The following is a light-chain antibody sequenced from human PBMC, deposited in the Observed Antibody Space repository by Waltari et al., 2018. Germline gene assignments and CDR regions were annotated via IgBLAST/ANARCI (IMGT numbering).Light chain of an antibody. J-gene: IGLJ1*01. CDR1: SLRNYY. Sequence: SSELTQAPAVSVALGQTVTITCQGDSLRNYYENWSQQQPGQAPVLVIYDENRRPSGIPDRFSGSRSGNTASLTINGAQAEDEADYYCNSRETKDKYIFVFGTGTKVTIL. CDR3: NSRETKDKYIFV. CDR2: DEN. V-gene: IGLV3-19*01.